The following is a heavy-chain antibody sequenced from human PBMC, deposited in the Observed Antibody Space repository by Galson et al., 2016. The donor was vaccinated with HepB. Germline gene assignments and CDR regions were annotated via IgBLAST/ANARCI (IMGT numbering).Heavy chain of an antibody. Sequence: SLRLSCAGSGFTFRNYHMNWVRQTPGKGLEWVSSISSGSAYKYYADSVKGRFTISRYNAKKSLYLQMNSLRAEDTAVYYCARAPIEVDGMRHYYYGMDVWGQGTTVTVSS. D-gene: IGHD6-13*01. CDR3: ARAPIEVDGMRHYYYGMDV. J-gene: IGHJ6*02. CDR1: GFTFRNYH. CDR2: ISSGSAYK. V-gene: IGHV3-21*01.